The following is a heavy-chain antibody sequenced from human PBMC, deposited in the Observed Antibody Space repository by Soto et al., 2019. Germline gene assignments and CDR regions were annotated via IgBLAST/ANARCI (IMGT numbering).Heavy chain of an antibody. J-gene: IGHJ3*02. V-gene: IGHV3-23*01. CDR3: AKDTPGPKYSMRYLRRAFDI. Sequence: GSLRLSCAASGFTFIRYAMSWVSQAQGEGLEWVAAIRGSGGSTYYADSVKGRFTISRDNSKNTLYLQMNSLRAEDTAVYYCAKDTPGPKYSMRYLRRAFDIWGQGTMVTVSS. CDR2: IRGSGGST. CDR1: GFTFIRYA. D-gene: IGHD5-12*01.